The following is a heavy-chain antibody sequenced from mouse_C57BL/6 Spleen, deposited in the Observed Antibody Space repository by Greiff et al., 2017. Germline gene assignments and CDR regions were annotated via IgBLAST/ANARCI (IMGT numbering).Heavy chain of an antibody. V-gene: IGHV1-18*01. J-gene: IGHJ1*03. CDR2: INPNNGGT. D-gene: IGHD1-1*02. CDR3: ARSCGNYWYFDV. CDR1: GYTFTDYN. Sequence: VQLQQSGPELVKPGASVKIPCKASGYTFTDYNMDWVKQSHGKSLEWIGDINPNNGGTIYNQKFKGKATLTVDKSSSTAYMELRSLTSEDTAVYYCARSCGNYWYFDVWGTGTTVTVSS.